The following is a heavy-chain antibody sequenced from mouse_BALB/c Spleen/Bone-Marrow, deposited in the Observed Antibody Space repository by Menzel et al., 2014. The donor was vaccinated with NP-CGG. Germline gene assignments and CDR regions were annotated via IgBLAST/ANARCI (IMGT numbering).Heavy chain of an antibody. V-gene: IGHV14-3*02. CDR2: IDPAKGNT. CDR3: PRGLGRTAWFAY. Sequence: EAQEAESGAEVVKPGASVTLSCTASGFNIKDTHIHWVKQRPEQGLEWIGMIDPAKGNTKYDPKFQGKATITPDTSSNTAYLQLSSLTFGAMAVFYGPRGLGRTAWFAYWAQWTLVTVSA. CDR1: GFNIKDTH. D-gene: IGHD1-1*01. J-gene: IGHJ3*01.